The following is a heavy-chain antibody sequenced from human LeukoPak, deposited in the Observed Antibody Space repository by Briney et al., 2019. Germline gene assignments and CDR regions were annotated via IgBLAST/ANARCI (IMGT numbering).Heavy chain of an antibody. Sequence: SETLSLTCTVSGGSISSYYWSWIRQPPGKGLEWIGYIYYSGSTNYNPSLKSRVTISVDTSKNQFSLKLTSVTAADTAVYYCARVDRGGDCYSCFDYWGQGTLVTVSS. D-gene: IGHD2-21*02. J-gene: IGHJ4*02. CDR1: GGSISSYY. CDR2: IYYSGST. CDR3: ARVDRGGDCYSCFDY. V-gene: IGHV4-59*12.